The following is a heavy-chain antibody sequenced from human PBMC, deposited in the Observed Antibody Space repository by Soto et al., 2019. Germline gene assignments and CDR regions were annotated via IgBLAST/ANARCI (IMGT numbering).Heavy chain of an antibody. CDR1: GGSFSDHF. CDR2: INHRGST. D-gene: IGHD5-18*01. J-gene: IGHJ4*02. V-gene: IGHV4-34*01. Sequence: QVQLQQWGAGLLKPSETLSLTCGVYGGSFSDHFWSWIRQSPGKELEWIGEINHRGSTNYNPSLKSRGAISVDTSKTQFSLYLRSVTAADTAVYYCGRGRGGYSYGGLDSWGQGTLVTVSS. CDR3: GRGRGGYSYGGLDS.